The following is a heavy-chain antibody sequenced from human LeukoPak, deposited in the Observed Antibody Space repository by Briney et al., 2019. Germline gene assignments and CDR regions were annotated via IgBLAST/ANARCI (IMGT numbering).Heavy chain of an antibody. D-gene: IGHD1-1*01. CDR3: ARARTADY. J-gene: IGHJ4*02. Sequence: KCHELDSVKGRCTISRDNAKNSLYLQISNLRPEDTAVYYCARARTADYWGQGTLVTVSS. CDR2: K. V-gene: IGHV3-7*03.